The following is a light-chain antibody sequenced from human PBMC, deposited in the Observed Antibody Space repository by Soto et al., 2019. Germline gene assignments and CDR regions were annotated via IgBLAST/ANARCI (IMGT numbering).Light chain of an antibody. V-gene: IGKV1-9*01. CDR3: QQLNNFPPFT. CDR2: GAV. J-gene: IGKJ3*01. Sequence: IQLTQSPSSLYASIGDRVTITCRASQGISKYLAWYQQKPGKAPNLLIYGAVTLQRGVPSRFSGSGSGTNFTLTISSLQPADLATYYCQQLNNFPPFTFGPGTKVDLK. CDR1: QGISKY.